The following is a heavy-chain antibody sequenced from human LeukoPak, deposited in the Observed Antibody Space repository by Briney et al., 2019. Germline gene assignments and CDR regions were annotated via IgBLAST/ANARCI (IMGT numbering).Heavy chain of an antibody. D-gene: IGHD6-13*01. Sequence: PGGSLRLSCAASGFTFSSYGMHWVRQAPGKGLEWVAVIWYDGSNKYYADSVKGRFTISRDNSKNTLYLQMNTLRAEDTAVYYCAEEIAAAANWFDPWGQGTLVTVSS. CDR1: GFTFSSYG. CDR3: AEEIAAAANWFDP. J-gene: IGHJ5*02. V-gene: IGHV3-33*06. CDR2: IWYDGSNK.